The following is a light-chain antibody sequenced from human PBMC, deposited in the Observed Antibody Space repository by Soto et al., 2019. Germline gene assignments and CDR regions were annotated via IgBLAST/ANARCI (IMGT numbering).Light chain of an antibody. Sequence: QSGLTQPASVSGSRGQSITISCTGTSSDVGGYNYVSWYQQHPGKAPKLMIYDVSNRPSGVSNRFSGSKSGNTASLTISGLQAEDEADYYCSSYTSSSTLFGTGTKVTVL. J-gene: IGLJ1*01. CDR3: SSYTSSSTL. V-gene: IGLV2-14*01. CDR2: DVS. CDR1: SSDVGGYNY.